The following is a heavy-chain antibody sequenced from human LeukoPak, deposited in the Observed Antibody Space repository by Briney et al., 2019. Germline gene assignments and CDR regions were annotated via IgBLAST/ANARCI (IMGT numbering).Heavy chain of an antibody. CDR3: ARRGGSPLGAFDI. D-gene: IGHD1-26*01. J-gene: IGHJ3*02. CDR2: IYYSGST. Sequence: SETLSLTCTVSGGSISSYYWSWIRQPPGKGLEWIGYIYYSGSTNYNPSLKSRVTISVDTSKNQFSLKLTSVTAADTAVYYCARRGGSPLGAFDIWGQGTLVTVSS. V-gene: IGHV4-59*01. CDR1: GGSISSYY.